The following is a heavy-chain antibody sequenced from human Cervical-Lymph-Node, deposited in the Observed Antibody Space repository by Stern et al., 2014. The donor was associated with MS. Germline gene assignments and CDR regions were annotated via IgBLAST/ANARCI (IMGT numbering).Heavy chain of an antibody. CDR3: AKDRGVYEFYFYGMDV. D-gene: IGHD5/OR15-5a*01. Sequence: VQLVESGGGVVQPGRSLRLSCAASGFTFRSYNMHWVRQSPGKGLEWVALISYDGSDTHYADSVKGRLPGSRDNSKNPLHLQMNSVRVEDTAVYYCAKDRGVYEFYFYGMDVWGQGPTVTVSS. CDR1: GFTFRSYN. CDR2: ISYDGSDT. J-gene: IGHJ6*02. V-gene: IGHV3-30*04.